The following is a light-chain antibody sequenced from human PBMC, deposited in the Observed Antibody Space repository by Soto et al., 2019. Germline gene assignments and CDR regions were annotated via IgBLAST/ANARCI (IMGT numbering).Light chain of an antibody. CDR1: SSNIGSNT. V-gene: IGLV1-44*01. CDR3: AAWDDRLNGPSYV. J-gene: IGLJ1*01. CDR2: TNN. Sequence: QSVLTQPPSASGTPGQRVTISCSGSSSNIGSNTVNWYQQLPGTAPRLLISTNNQRPSGVPDRFSGSRSGTSASLAISGLQSEDEADYYCAAWDDRLNGPSYVFGTGTKVTVL.